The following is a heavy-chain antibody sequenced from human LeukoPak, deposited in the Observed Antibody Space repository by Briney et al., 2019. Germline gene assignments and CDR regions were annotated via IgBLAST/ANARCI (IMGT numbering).Heavy chain of an antibody. CDR2: ISSSSSYI. CDR1: RFTFTDYT. J-gene: IGHJ6*02. CDR3: ARPNDYDSSGYYYYGMDV. V-gene: IGHV3-21*01. Sequence: KAGGSLRLSCAASRFTFTDYTMNWVRQAPGKGLEWVSSISSSSSYINYADSVKGRFTISRDNAKNSVYLQMNSLRAEDTAVYYCARPNDYDSSGYYYYGMDVWGQGTTVTVSS. D-gene: IGHD3-22*01.